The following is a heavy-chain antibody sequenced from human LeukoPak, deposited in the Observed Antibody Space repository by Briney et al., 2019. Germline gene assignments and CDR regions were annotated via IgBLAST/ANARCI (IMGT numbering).Heavy chain of an antibody. CDR2: IYTSGGT. CDR1: GGSISSYY. Sequence: PSETLSLTCTLSGGSISSYYWSWIRQPAGKGLEWIGRIYTSGGTNYNPSLKSRVTISVDKSKNQFSLKLSSVTAADTAVYYCARGSSVYYHDPYYFDYWGQGTLVTVSS. V-gene: IGHV4-4*07. CDR3: ARGSSVYYHDPYYFDY. D-gene: IGHD3-22*01. J-gene: IGHJ4*02.